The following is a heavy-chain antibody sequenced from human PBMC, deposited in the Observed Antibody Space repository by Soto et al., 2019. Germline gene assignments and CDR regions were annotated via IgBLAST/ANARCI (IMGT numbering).Heavy chain of an antibody. CDR1: EFTFANAW. Sequence: GGSLRLSCAASEFTFANAWTSWVRQAPGKGLEWVGRIKSKADGGTTDYAAPVKGRFTISRDESQNTLYLQMNSLKTEDTAVYYCTSLYYGHWGQGTQVTVSS. CDR2: IKSKADGGTT. D-gene: IGHD4-17*01. J-gene: IGHJ4*02. V-gene: IGHV3-15*01. CDR3: TSLYYGH.